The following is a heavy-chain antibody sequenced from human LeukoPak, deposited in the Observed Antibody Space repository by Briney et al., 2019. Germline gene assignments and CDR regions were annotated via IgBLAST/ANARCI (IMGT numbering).Heavy chain of an antibody. D-gene: IGHD3-3*01. J-gene: IGHJ4*02. CDR1: GFTFSSYS. CDR2: ISSSSSYI. CDR3: ATIFGVVKSPYYFDY. V-gene: IGHV3-21*01. Sequence: PGGSLRLSCAASGFTFSSYSMNWVRQAPGKGLEWVSSISSSSSYIYYADSVKGRFTISRDNANNSLYLQMNSLRAEDTAVYYCATIFGVVKSPYYFDYWGQGTLVTVSS.